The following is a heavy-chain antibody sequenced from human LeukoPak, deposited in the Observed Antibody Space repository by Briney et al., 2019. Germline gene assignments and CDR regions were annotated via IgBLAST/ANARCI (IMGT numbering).Heavy chain of an antibody. CDR1: GFTFSSYA. D-gene: IGHD3-10*01. CDR3: AKDLGLVGSGSYFFDY. V-gene: IGHV3-23*01. J-gene: IGHJ4*01. CDR2: VSGTAINT. Sequence: GGSLRLSCAASGFTFSSYAMSWVRQAPGKGRQWVSAVSGTAINTYYADSVKGRFNISRDNSKNTLYLQMNSLRAEDTAVYYCAKDLGLVGSGSYFFDYWGHGILVTVSS.